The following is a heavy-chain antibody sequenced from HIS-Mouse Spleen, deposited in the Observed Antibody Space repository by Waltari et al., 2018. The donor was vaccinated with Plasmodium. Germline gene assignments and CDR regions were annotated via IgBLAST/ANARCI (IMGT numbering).Heavy chain of an antibody. J-gene: IGHJ5*02. Sequence: QVPLVQSGAEVKKPGSSVKVSCKASGGTFRSSATRWVRQAPGQGLGGMGGIIPIFGTANYAQKFQGRVTITADESTSTAYMELSSLRSEDTAVYYCARVGGDSKDWFDPWGQGTLVTVSS. CDR3: ARVGGDSKDWFDP. V-gene: IGHV1-69*01. D-gene: IGHD2-21*01. CDR1: GGTFRSSA. CDR2: IIPIFGTA.